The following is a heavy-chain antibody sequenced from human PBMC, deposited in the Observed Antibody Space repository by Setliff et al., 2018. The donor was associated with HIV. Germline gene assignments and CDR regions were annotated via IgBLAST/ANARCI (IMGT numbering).Heavy chain of an antibody. CDR1: GFSFSTYA. D-gene: IGHD2-2*01. CDR2: ISYDGSSE. Sequence: PGGSLRLSCAASGFSFSTYAMHWVRQAPGKGLEWVSVISYDGSSESYADSVKGRFTISRDNAKNSLYLQMNSLRAEDTAFYYCARGRVPGNYWGQGTLVTVSS. J-gene: IGHJ4*02. CDR3: ARGRVPGNY. V-gene: IGHV3-30*04.